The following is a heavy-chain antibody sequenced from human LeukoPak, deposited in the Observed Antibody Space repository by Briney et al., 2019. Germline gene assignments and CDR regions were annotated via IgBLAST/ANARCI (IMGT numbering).Heavy chain of an antibody. J-gene: IGHJ3*02. V-gene: IGHV3-48*03. D-gene: IGHD6-19*01. CDR2: ISSSGSTI. CDR1: GFTFSSYE. Sequence: GGSLRLSCAASGFTFSSYEMNWVRQAPGKGLEWASYISSSGSTIYYADSVKGRFTISRDNAKNSLYLQMNSLRAEDTAVYYCARDGTNSRIAVAYDAFDIWGQGTMVTVSS. CDR3: ARDGTNSRIAVAYDAFDI.